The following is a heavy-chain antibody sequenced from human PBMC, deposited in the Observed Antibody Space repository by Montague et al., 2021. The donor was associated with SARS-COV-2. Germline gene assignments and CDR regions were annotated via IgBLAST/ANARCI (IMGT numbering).Heavy chain of an antibody. CDR3: ARDRSWLILGELDY. V-gene: IGHV3-9*01. CDR2: MSWNSGRI. D-gene: IGHD6-19*01. J-gene: IGHJ4*02. CDR1: GFTFRDYA. Sequence: SLRLSCAASGFTFRDYAMPWVRQVPGKGLEWVSGMSWNSGRIGYADSVKGRFTISRDNSKNTLYLQMNSLRTEDTAVYYCARDRSWLILGELDYWGQGTLVTVSS.